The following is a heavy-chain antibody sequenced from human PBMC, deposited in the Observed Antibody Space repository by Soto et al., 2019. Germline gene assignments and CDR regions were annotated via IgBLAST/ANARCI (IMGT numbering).Heavy chain of an antibody. CDR3: AKDISDDSGDYADY. D-gene: IGHD4-17*01. CDR2: ISYDGSNK. V-gene: IGHV3-30*18. Sequence: QVQLVESGGGVVQPGRSLRLSCAASGFTFSSYGMHWVRQAPGKGLAWVAVISYDGSNKYYADSVKGRFTISRDNSKNTLYLQMNSLRAEDTAVYYCAKDISDDSGDYADYWGQGTLVTVSS. J-gene: IGHJ4*02. CDR1: GFTFSSYG.